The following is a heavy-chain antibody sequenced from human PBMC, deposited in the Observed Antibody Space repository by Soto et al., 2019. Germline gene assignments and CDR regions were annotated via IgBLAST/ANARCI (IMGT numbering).Heavy chain of an antibody. CDR2: INAGSGNA. V-gene: IGHV1-3*01. Sequence: ASVKVSFKASGYSFQTYSIHWVRQAPGQRLEWMGSINAGSGNAKYSPKFQDRVTITRDTSATTAYMELSSLRSEDTAVYFCARNRVLWLEDFAPWGQGSLVTVSS. J-gene: IGHJ5*02. CDR3: ARNRVLWLEDFAP. CDR1: GYSFQTYS. D-gene: IGHD2-2*01.